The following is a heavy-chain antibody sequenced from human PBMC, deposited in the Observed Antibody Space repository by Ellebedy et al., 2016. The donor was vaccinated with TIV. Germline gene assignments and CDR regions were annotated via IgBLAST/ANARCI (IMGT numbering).Heavy chain of an antibody. V-gene: IGHV3-33*01. CDR2: IWYDGSNK. J-gene: IGHJ6*02. CDR1: GFTFSSYG. Sequence: GESLKISCAASGFTFSSYGMHWVRQAPGKGLEWVAVIWYDGSNKYYADSVKGRFTISRDNSKNTLYLQMNSLRAEDTAVYYCARGIRYLDVWGQGTTVTVSS. D-gene: IGHD1-1*01. CDR3: ARGIRYLDV.